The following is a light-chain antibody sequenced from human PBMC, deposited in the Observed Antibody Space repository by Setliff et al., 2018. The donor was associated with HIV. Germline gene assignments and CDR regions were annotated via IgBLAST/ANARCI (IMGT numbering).Light chain of an antibody. CDR3: AVWDDTLSGRL. CDR2: RNN. V-gene: IGLV1-47*01. Sequence: GQRVSISCSGNNSNIGGNYVYWYQHLPGTAPKLLVYRNNQRPSGVPDRFSGSKSGTSASLAISGLRSEDEADYYCAVWDDTLSGRLFGGGTKVTVL. CDR1: NSNIGGNY. J-gene: IGLJ3*02.